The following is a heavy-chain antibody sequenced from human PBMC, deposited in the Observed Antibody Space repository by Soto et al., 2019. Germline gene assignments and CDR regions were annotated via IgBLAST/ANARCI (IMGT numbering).Heavy chain of an antibody. CDR2: INTGNGNT. CDR3: AKGSRMWTPDY. J-gene: IGHJ4*02. Sequence: ASVKVSCKASGYTFTDYAMHWVRQASGQRLEWMGWINTGNGNTKFSLKFQGRVTITRDTSATTAYMELTSLRSEDTAVYYCAKGSRMWTPDYWGQGTLVTVSS. V-gene: IGHV1-3*04. CDR1: GYTFTDYA. D-gene: IGHD2-21*01.